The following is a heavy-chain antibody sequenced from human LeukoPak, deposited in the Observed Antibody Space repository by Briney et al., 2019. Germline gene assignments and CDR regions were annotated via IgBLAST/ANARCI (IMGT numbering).Heavy chain of an antibody. CDR2: ISGYNGNA. CDR1: GYTFTSYG. Sequence: ASVKVSCKASGYTFTSYGISWVRQAPGQGLEWMGWISGYNGNANYAQNLQGRVTMTTDTSTSTVYMELSSLRSEDTAVYYCARGGAALIAAAGLDLDPWGQGTLVTVSS. CDR3: ARGGAALIAAAGLDLDP. J-gene: IGHJ5*02. V-gene: IGHV1-18*01. D-gene: IGHD6-13*01.